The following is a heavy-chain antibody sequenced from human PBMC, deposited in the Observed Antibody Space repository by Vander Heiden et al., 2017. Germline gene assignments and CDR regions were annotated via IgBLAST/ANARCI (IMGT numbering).Heavy chain of an antibody. CDR3: AKWVGAVVGNWLGP. D-gene: IGHD2-15*01. CDR2: IRGGGNTR. J-gene: IGHJ5*02. Sequence: EEQVLDSGGGLAQPGGSLILPCAASGFIFSDYAMTWVRQAPGKGLEWVSGIRGGGNTRFYADSVKGRFTVSRDNSKKTVYLEMNNLRVDDTATYYCAKWVGAVVGNWLGPWGQGTLVTVSS. V-gene: IGHV3-23*01. CDR1: GFIFSDYA.